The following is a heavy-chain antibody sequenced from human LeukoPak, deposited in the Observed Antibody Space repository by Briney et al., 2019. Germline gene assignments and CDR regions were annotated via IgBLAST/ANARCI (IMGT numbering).Heavy chain of an antibody. Sequence: PSQTLSLTCTVSGGSISSGSYYWSWIRQPAGKGLEWIGRIYTSGSTNYNPSLKSRVTISVDTSKNQFSLKLSSVTAADMAVYYCAREGTYDILTGPIWGQGTMVTVSS. CDR1: GGSISSGSYY. CDR3: AREGTYDILTGPI. V-gene: IGHV4-61*02. D-gene: IGHD3-9*01. CDR2: IYTSGST. J-gene: IGHJ3*02.